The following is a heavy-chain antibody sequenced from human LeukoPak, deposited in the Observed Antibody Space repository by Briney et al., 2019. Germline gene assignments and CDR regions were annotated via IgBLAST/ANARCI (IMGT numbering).Heavy chain of an antibody. D-gene: IGHD3-10*01. Sequence: AGGSLRLSCAAFGFTFSGSAMHWVRQASGKGLEWVGRIRSKANSYATAYAASVKGRFTISRGDSKNTAYLQMNSLKTEDTAVYYCARLLRGVHLDSWGQGTLVTVSS. CDR1: GFTFSGSA. V-gene: IGHV3-73*01. CDR2: IRSKANSYAT. CDR3: ARLLRGVHLDS. J-gene: IGHJ4*02.